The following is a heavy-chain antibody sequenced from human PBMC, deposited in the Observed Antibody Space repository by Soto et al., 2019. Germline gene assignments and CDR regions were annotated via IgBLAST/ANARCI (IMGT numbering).Heavy chain of an antibody. CDR1: GGSISSGPYS. V-gene: IGHV4-39*01. CDR3: ARLGGYCSSTSCYGYYGMDV. D-gene: IGHD2-2*01. CDR2: FYYSEST. J-gene: IGHJ6*02. Sequence: QLQLQESGPGLVKPSETLSLTCTVSGGSISSGPYSWGWIRQPPGEGLEWIGTFYYSESTYYNPSLERRATIPVVTSKNQFSLKVSSETVADTAVYYCARLGGYCSSTSCYGYYGMDVWDQGTTVTVSS.